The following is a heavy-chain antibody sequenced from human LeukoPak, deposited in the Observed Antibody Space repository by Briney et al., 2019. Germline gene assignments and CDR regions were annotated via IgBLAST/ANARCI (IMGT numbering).Heavy chain of an antibody. CDR3: VKGGYIAAAGLDY. V-gene: IGHV3-30*18. D-gene: IGHD6-13*01. CDR2: ISYDGSNK. J-gene: IGHJ4*02. Sequence: GRPLRLSCAASGFTFSSYGMHWVRQAPGKGLEWVAVISYDGSNKYYADSVKGRFTISRDNSKNTLYLQMNSLRAEDTAVYYCVKGGYIAAAGLDYWGQGTLVTVSS. CDR1: GFTFSSYG.